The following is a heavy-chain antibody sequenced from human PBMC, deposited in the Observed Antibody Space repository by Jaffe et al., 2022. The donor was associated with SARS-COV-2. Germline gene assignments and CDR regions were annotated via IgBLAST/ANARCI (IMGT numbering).Heavy chain of an antibody. CDR2: INHSGST. CDR1: GGSFSGYY. CDR3: AMEPGIAAAAIP. Sequence: QVQLQQWGAGLLKPSETLSLTCAVYGGSFSGYYWSWIRQPPGKGLEWIGEINHSGSTNYNPSLKSRVTISVDTSKNQFSLKLSSVTAADTAVYYCAMEPGIAAAAIPWGQGTLVTVSS. D-gene: IGHD6-13*01. V-gene: IGHV4-34*01. J-gene: IGHJ5*02.